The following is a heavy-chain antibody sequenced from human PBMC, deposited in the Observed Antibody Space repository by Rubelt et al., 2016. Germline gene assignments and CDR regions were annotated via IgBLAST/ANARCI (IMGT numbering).Heavy chain of an antibody. D-gene: IGHD4-11*01. CDR1: GGSISSSTSY. CDR2: ITYSGIT. V-gene: IGHV4-39*02. J-gene: IGHJ6*03. CDR3: AREDLSNGYYMGV. Sequence: QVQLQESGPGLVKPSGTLSLTCTVSGGSISSSTSYWGWIRHPPGKGLGWIGRITYSGITPYNTSIKSRVTISVDTSKNQFSRKLSSVTAADTAVYYCAREDLSNGYYMGVWGQGTTVTVSS.